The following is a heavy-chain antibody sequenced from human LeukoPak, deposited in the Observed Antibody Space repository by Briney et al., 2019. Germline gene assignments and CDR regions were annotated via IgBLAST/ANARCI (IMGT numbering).Heavy chain of an antibody. Sequence: ASVKVSCKASGYTFTSSYDINWVRQAPGQGLEWMGWMNPYSGITGYPQKFQGRVTMTRDTSVSTAYMELSSLTSEDTAAYFCARENVNRGSSWGYDYFGMDVWGQGTAVTVSS. CDR2: MNPYSGIT. J-gene: IGHJ6*02. D-gene: IGHD6-13*01. V-gene: IGHV1-8*01. CDR3: ARENVNRGSSWGYDYFGMDV. CDR1: GYTFTSSYD.